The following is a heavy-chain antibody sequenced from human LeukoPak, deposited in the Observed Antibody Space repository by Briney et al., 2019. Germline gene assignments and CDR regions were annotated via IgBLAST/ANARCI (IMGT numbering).Heavy chain of an antibody. CDR3: ARGIAAAGTALYN. CDR1: EFTVSSNY. CDR2: IYSDGTT. V-gene: IGHV3-53*01. D-gene: IGHD6-13*01. Sequence: GGSLRLSCAVSEFTVSSNYMSWVRQAPGKGLEWVSVIYSDGTTYYADSVKGRFTISRDNSKNTLYLQINSLRAEDTAVYYCARGIAAAGTALYNWGQGTLLTVSS. J-gene: IGHJ4*02.